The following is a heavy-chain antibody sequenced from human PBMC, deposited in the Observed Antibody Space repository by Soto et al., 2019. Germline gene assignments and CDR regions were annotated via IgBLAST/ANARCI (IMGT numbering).Heavy chain of an antibody. CDR3: ARLHMITFGGHVYRPFDM. V-gene: IGHV4-4*02. CDR2: MYHSGST. Sequence: QVQLQESGPGLVRPSGTLSLTCDVSGDSISSFNWWSWVRQPPGKGLEWIGEMYHSGSTNYNPSPKSRVTISVDKSNNQFFLDLTSVTAADTAVYYCARLHMITFGGHVYRPFDMWGQGRMVTVSS. D-gene: IGHD3-16*01. J-gene: IGHJ3*02. CDR1: GDSISSFNW.